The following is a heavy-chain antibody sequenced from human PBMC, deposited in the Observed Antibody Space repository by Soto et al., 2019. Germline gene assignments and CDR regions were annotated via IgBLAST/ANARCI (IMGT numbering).Heavy chain of an antibody. V-gene: IGHV3-21*01. J-gene: IGHJ4*02. CDR1: GFTFSSYS. CDR2: ISSSSSYI. Sequence: VGSLRLSCAASGFTFSSYSMNWVRQAPGKGLEWVSSISSSSSYIYYADSVKGRFTISRDNAKNSLYLQMNSLRAEDTAVYYCARDRTSTVNQGSPDYWGQGTLVTVSS. D-gene: IGHD1-1*01. CDR3: ARDRTSTVNQGSPDY.